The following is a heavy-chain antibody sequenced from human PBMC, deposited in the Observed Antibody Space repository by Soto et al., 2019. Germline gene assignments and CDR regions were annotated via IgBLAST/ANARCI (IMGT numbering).Heavy chain of an antibody. Sequence: QVQLVQSGAEVKKPGSSVKVSCKASGGTFSSYAISWVRQAPGQGLEWMGGIIPIFGTANYAQKFQGRVTITADKSTSTAYMELSSLRSEDTAVYYCARELRGYSYAYYYGMDVWGQGTTVTVSS. CDR3: ARELRGYSYAYYYGMDV. V-gene: IGHV1-69*06. CDR1: GGTFSSYA. CDR2: IIPIFGTA. J-gene: IGHJ6*02. D-gene: IGHD5-18*01.